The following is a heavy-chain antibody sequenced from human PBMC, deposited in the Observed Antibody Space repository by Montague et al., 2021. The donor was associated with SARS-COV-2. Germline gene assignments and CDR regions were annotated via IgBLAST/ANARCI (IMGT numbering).Heavy chain of an antibody. V-gene: IGHV4-34*01. CDR2: IGPSGST. J-gene: IGHJ4*01. CDR1: GGSLSGYH. Sequence: SETLSLTCGVSGGSLSGYHWSWIRQPPAKGLEWIGKIGPSGSTNYNPSLTSRVIISLDTSQNQFSLKLCSVTAADTAVYYCARGLIDIPMMVVVFTGASLYFDY. D-gene: IGHD3-22*01. CDR3: ARGLIDIPMMVVVFTGASLYFDY.